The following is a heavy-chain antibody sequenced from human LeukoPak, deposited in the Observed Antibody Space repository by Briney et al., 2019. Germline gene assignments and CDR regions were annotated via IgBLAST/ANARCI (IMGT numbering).Heavy chain of an antibody. D-gene: IGHD3-10*01. CDR3: ARHLRITMVRGVTRAPNWFDP. CDR1: GGSISSSSYY. Sequence: SETLSLTCTASGGSISSSSYYWGWIRQPPGKGLEWIGSIYYSGSTYYNPSLKSRVTISVDTSKNQFSLRLSSVTAADTAVYYCARHLRITMVRGVTRAPNWFDPWGQGTLVTVSS. V-gene: IGHV4-39*01. J-gene: IGHJ5*02. CDR2: IYYSGST.